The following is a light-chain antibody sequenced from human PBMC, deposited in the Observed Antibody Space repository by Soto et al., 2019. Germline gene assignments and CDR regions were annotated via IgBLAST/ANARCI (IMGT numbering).Light chain of an antibody. J-gene: IGKJ4*01. CDR3: MQGSHWPLT. CDR2: KVS. V-gene: IGKV2-24*01. Sequence: DIVMAQTPLSPPVTLGQAASISCRSSQSLVHNDGNTYLSWFQQRPGQPPRLLIYKVSDRFSGVPDRFSGSGAGTDFTLTISRVEAEDVGVYFCMQGSHWPLTFGGGTKVDIK. CDR1: QSLVHNDGNTY.